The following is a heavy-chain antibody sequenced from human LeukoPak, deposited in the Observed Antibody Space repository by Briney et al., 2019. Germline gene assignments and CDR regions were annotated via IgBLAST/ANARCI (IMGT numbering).Heavy chain of an antibody. J-gene: IGHJ4*02. CDR3: ARDRGATFDY. V-gene: IGHV3-30-3*01. D-gene: IGHD1-26*01. CDR2: ISYDGSNK. CDR1: GFTFSSYA. Sequence: GGSLRLSCVASGFTFSSYAMHWVRQAPGKGLEWVAVISYDGSNKYYADSVKGRFTISRDNSKNTLYLQMNSLRAEDTAVYYCARDRGATFDYWGQGTLVTVSS.